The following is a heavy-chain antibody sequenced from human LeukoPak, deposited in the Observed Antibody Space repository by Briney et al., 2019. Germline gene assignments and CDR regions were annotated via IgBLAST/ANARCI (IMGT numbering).Heavy chain of an antibody. V-gene: IGHV3-30-3*02. Sequence: GRSLRLSCAASGFTFSSYAMHWVRQAPGKGLEWVASISYDGSYKYYTDPAKGRFTISRDSSKNTLYLQMNSLRAEDTAVYYCAKIKDSAMAIYYYGMDVWGQGTTVTVSS. CDR3: AKIKDSAMAIYYYGMDV. CDR2: ISYDGSYK. J-gene: IGHJ6*02. CDR1: GFTFSSYA. D-gene: IGHD6-19*01.